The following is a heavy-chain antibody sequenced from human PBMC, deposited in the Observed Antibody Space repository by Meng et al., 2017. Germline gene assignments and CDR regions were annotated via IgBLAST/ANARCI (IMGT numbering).Heavy chain of an antibody. Sequence: SETLSLTCTVSGGSVSSGSYYWSWIRQPPGKGLEWIGRIYTSGSTNYNPSLKSRVTMSVDTSKNQFSLKLSSVTAADTAVYYCARAFSVAAAGTLGYWGQGTLVTVSS. J-gene: IGHJ4*02. V-gene: IGHV4-61*01. D-gene: IGHD6-13*01. CDR1: GGSVSSGSYY. CDR3: ARAFSVAAAGTLGY. CDR2: IYTSGST.